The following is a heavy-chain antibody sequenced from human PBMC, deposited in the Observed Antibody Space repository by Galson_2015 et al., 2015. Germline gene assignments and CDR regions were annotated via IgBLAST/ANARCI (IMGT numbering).Heavy chain of an antibody. CDR2: ISSDSSTI. CDR1: GFTFSSFT. J-gene: IGHJ3*02. Sequence: SLRLSCAASGFTFSSFTMNWVRQGPGKGLELVSYISSDSSTISYADFVKGRFTISRDNAKNSLYLQMNSLRAEDTAVYYCARNYAYAFDIWGQGTMVTVSS. D-gene: IGHD2-2*01. V-gene: IGHV3-48*01. CDR3: ARNYAYAFDI.